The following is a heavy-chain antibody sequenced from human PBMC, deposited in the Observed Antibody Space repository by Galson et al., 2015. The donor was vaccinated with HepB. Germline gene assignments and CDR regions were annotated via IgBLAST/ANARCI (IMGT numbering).Heavy chain of an antibody. D-gene: IGHD4-17*01. Sequence: SVKVSCKASGSTFTSYYMHWVRQAPGQGLEWMGIINPSGGSTSYAQKFQGRVTMTRDTSTSTVYMELSSLRSEDTAVYYCARGEARPTVTTERPWFSTWSWGQGTLVTVSS. CDR3: ARGEARPTVTTERPWFSTWS. CDR2: INPSGGST. CDR1: GSTFTSYY. V-gene: IGHV1-46*01. J-gene: IGHJ4*02.